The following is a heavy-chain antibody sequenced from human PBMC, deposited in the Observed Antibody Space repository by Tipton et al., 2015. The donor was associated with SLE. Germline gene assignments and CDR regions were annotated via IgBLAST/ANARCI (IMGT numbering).Heavy chain of an antibody. J-gene: IGHJ3*02. CDR3: ARNHYHISTGYSDAFDI. CDR1: GVSMSRGGYY. CDR2: IYYSGNT. Sequence: LRLSCTVSGVSMSRGGYYWSWIRQHPGKGLECIGYIYYSGNTHYSPSLKSRVTMSVDTSKNQFSLKLSSVTAADTAVYYCARNHYHISTGYSDAFDIWGQGTMVTVSS. V-gene: IGHV4-31*03. D-gene: IGHD3-9*01.